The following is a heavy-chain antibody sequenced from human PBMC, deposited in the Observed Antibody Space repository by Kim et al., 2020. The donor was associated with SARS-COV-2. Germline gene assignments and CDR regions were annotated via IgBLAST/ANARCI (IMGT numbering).Heavy chain of an antibody. D-gene: IGHD3-10*01. V-gene: IGHV3-48*03. J-gene: IGHJ4*02. CDR2: ISSSGSTI. CDR3: AIPWGGFGELFDY. CDR1: GFTFSSYE. Sequence: GGSLRLSCAASGFTFSSYEMNWVRQAPGKGLEWVSYISSSGSTIYYADSVKGRFTISRDNAKNSLYLQMNSLRAEDTPVYYCAIPWGGFGELFDYWGQGTLVTVSS.